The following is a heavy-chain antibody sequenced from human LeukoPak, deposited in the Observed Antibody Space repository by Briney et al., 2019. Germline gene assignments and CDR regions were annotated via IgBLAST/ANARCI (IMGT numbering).Heavy chain of an antibody. Sequence: GGSLRLSCAASGFTFSSYAMSWVRQAPGKGLEWVSAISGSGGSTYYADSVKGRFTISRDNSKNTLYLQMNSLRAEDTAVYYCAKGYSSGWYDLNWFDPWGQGTLVTVSS. CDR1: GFTFSSYA. D-gene: IGHD6-19*01. J-gene: IGHJ5*02. CDR2: ISGSGGST. CDR3: AKGYSSGWYDLNWFDP. V-gene: IGHV3-23*01.